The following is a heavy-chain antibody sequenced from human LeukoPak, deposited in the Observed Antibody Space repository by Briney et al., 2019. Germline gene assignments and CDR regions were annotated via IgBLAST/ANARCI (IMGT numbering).Heavy chain of an antibody. V-gene: IGHV4-39*01. CDR2: IYYTGST. Sequence: SETLSLTCAVSGASISGSGYYLGWIRQPPGKGLEWTGNIYYTGSTYYNASLQSRVTISIDTSKNQFSLRLNSVTAADTAMYYCVKSGGYGLIDYWGQGTLVTVSS. CDR3: VKSGGYGLIDY. CDR1: GASISGSGYY. D-gene: IGHD1-26*01. J-gene: IGHJ4*02.